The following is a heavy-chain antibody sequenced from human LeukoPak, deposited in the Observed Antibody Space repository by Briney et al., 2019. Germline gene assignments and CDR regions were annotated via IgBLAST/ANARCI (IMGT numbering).Heavy chain of an antibody. V-gene: IGHV4-38-2*01. J-gene: IGHJ6*03. D-gene: IGHD2-2*01. CDR3: ARRYCSSTSCRQYYYYYYYMDV. CDR1: GYSISSGYY. CDR2: IYHSGST. Sequence: PSETLSLTCAVSGYSISSGYYWGWIRPPPGKGLEWIGSIYHSGSTYYNPSLKSRVTISVDTSKNQFSLKLSSVTAADTAVYYCARRYCSSTSCRQYYYYYYYMDVWGKGTTVTVSS.